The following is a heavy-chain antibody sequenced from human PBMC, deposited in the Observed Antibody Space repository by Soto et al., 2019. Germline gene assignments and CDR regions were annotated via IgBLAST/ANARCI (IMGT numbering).Heavy chain of an antibody. CDR2: INHSGST. D-gene: IGHD2-8*02. CDR1: GGSFSGYY. Sequence: SETLSLTCAVYGGSFSGYYWTWIRQPPGTGLEWIGEINHSGSTNYNPSLKSRVTISVDASKNQFSLKLTSVTAADTAVYYCARDKITGLFDYWGQGTLVTVS. CDR3: ARDKITGLFDY. J-gene: IGHJ4*02. V-gene: IGHV4-34*01.